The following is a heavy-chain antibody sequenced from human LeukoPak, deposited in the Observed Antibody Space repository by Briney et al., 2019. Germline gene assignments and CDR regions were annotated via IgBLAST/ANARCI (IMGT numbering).Heavy chain of an antibody. Sequence: SETLSLTCAVYGGSFSGYYWSWIRQPPGKGLEWIGEINHSGSTNYNPSLKSRVTISVDTSKNQFSLKLSSVTAADTAVYYCARLGRGWIREFFDLWGRGTLVTVSS. V-gene: IGHV4-34*01. J-gene: IGHJ2*01. CDR1: GGSFSGYY. D-gene: IGHD6-19*01. CDR3: ARLGRGWIREFFDL. CDR2: INHSGST.